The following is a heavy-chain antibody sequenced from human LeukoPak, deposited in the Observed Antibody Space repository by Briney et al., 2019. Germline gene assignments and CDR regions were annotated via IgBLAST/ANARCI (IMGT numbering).Heavy chain of an antibody. V-gene: IGHV4-34*01. CDR3: ARGLARGSSSWTRWDSYYYYYYMDV. Sequence: PSETLSLTCAVYGGSFSGYYWSWIRQPPGKGLEWIGEINHSGSTNYNPSLKSRVTISVDTSKNQFSLKLSSVTAADTAVYYCARGLARGSSSWTRWDSYYYYYYMDVWGKGTTVTVS. J-gene: IGHJ6*03. CDR2: INHSGST. CDR1: GGSFSGYY. D-gene: IGHD6-13*01.